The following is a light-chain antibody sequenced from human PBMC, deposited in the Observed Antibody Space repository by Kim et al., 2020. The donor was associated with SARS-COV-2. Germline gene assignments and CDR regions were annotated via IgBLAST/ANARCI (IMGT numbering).Light chain of an antibody. CDR2: GAS. J-gene: IGKJ1*01. Sequence: EIVLTQSPGTLSLSLGERATLSCSASQSVSSSYLAWYQQKPGQAPRLLIYGASSRSTGIPDRFSGSGSGTDFTLTISRLEPEDFAVYYCQQYNRSPRTFGLGTKVDIK. V-gene: IGKV3-20*01. CDR3: QQYNRSPRT. CDR1: QSVSSSY.